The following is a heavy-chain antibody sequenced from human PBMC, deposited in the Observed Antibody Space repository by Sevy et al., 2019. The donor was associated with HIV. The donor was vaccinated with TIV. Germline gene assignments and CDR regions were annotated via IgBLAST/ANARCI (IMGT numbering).Heavy chain of an antibody. J-gene: IGHJ4*02. D-gene: IGHD6-6*01. V-gene: IGHV4-31*03. CDR3: ARARRPDYYFDY. CDR1: GGSISSGSYY. Sequence: SETLSLTCTVSGGSISSGSYYWSWIRQHPGKGLEWIGYIYYSGRTYYNPSLKSRVDISVDTFKNQFSLKLTSVTAADTAVYYCARARRPDYYFDYWGQGTLVTVSS. CDR2: IYYSGRT.